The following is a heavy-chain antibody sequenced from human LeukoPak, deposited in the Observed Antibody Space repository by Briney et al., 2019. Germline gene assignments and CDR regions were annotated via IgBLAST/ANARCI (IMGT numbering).Heavy chain of an antibody. J-gene: IGHJ5*02. CDR2: INPSGGST. D-gene: IGHD3-22*01. V-gene: IGHV1-46*01. CDR1: GYTFTSYY. Sequence: ASVKVSCKASGYTFTSYYMHWVRQAPGQGLEWMGIINPSGGSTSYAQKFQGRVTMTRDTSTSTVYMEPSSLRSEDTAVYYCASYYYDSSGHPFFDPWGQGTLVTVSS. CDR3: ASYYYDSSGHPFFDP.